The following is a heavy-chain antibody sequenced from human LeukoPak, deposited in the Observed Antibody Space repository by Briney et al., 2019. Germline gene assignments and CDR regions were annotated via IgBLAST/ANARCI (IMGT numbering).Heavy chain of an antibody. CDR3: ARQDRVTYNWFDP. D-gene: IGHD2-21*02. CDR1: GGSISSSSYY. CDR2: IYYSGST. J-gene: IGHJ5*02. Sequence: PSETLSLTCTVSGGSISSSSYYWGWIRQPPGKGLEWIGSIYYSGSTYYNPSLKSRVTISVDTSKNQFSLKLSSVTAADTAVYYCARQDRVTYNWFDPWGQRALVTVSS. V-gene: IGHV4-39*01.